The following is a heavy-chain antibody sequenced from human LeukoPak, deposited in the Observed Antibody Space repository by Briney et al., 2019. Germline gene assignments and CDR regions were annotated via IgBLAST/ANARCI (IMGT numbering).Heavy chain of an antibody. CDR3: ARRVRGVGEGWFDP. V-gene: IGHV4-59*01. CDR2: IYYSGST. J-gene: IGHJ5*02. CDR1: VGSISLYY. Sequence: SETLSLTCTLSVGSISLYYWSCIRQPPGKGLEWIGYIYYSGSTNCNPSLKSRVTISVDTSKNHFSLKLRSVTAADTAVYYCARRVRGVGEGWFDPWGQGTLVTVSS. D-gene: IGHD3-10*01.